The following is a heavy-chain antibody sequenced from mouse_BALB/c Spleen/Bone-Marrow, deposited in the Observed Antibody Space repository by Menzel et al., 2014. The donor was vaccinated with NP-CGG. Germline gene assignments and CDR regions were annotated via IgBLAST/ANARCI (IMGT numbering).Heavy chain of an antibody. Sequence: AQLQQSGAELVKPGASVKLSCKASGYTFTSFYMYWVKQRPGQGLEWIGDINPSNGGTNFNEKFRKKATLTVDTSSSTAYMEFSSLTSEDSAVYYCTRRSLLSDYYALDYWGQGTSVTVSS. J-gene: IGHJ4*01. CDR3: TRRSLLSDYYALDY. CDR1: GYTFTSFY. V-gene: IGHV1S81*02. D-gene: IGHD6-1*01. CDR2: INPSNGGT.